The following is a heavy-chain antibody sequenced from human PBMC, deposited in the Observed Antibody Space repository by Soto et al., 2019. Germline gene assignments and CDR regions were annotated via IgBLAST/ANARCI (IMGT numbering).Heavy chain of an antibody. Sequence: QVQLVQSGAEVKKPGASVKVSCKTSGYNFTSYGVSWMRQAPGQGLEWVGWISGYNGNTNYAQKLQGRVTMTTDTSTATAYMELRGLRSDDTSISYCARGNFDYWGQGTLVIVSS. J-gene: IGHJ4*02. CDR3: ARGNFDY. CDR1: GYNFTSYG. CDR2: ISGYNGNT. V-gene: IGHV1-18*04.